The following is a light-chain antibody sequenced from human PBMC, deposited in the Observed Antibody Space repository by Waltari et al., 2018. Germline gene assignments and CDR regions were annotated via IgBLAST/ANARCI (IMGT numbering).Light chain of an antibody. CDR2: ATS. V-gene: IGKV1-39*01. J-gene: IGKJ4*01. Sequence: DIQMTQSPSSQSASVGDRVTITCRASQTITRYLNWLQQKPGKAPKLLIYATSSLQSGVPSRFSGSGSGTDFTLTISSLQPEDFATYYCQQSYSIPLTFGGGTKVEIK. CDR3: QQSYSIPLT. CDR1: QTITRY.